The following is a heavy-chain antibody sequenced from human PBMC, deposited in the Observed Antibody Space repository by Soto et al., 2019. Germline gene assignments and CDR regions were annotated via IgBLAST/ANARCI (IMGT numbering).Heavy chain of an antibody. D-gene: IGHD6-13*01. J-gene: IGHJ4*02. CDR1: GFTFGTYA. Sequence: EVQLLESGGGLVQPGGSLRLSCAASGFTFGTYAMSWVRQAPGTGLEWVSGISGPGGTTYYADSVKGRFSISRDTSINTLFLQMNSLRAEDTAVYYCARDRHSSSWYDYWGQGTLVTVSS. CDR3: ARDRHSSSWYDY. V-gene: IGHV3-23*01. CDR2: ISGPGGTT.